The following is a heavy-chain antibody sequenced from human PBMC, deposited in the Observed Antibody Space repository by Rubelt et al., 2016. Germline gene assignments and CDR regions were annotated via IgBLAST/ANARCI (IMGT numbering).Heavy chain of an antibody. CDR1: FSDYG. CDR2: IRYDGTNK. D-gene: IGHD1-26*01. J-gene: IGHJ4*02. V-gene: IGHV3-30*02. CDR3: AKDLGASNYFDY. Sequence: FSDYGMHWVRQAPGKGLEWVAFIRYDGTNKYYEDSVKGRFTISRDNPKKKLYLQMNSLRAEDMAVYYCAKDLGASNYFDYWGQGTQVTVSS.